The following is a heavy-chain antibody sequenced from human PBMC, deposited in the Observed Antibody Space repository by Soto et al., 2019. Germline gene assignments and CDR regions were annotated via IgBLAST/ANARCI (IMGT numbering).Heavy chain of an antibody. CDR3: ARRTAAIGVRRGYFQH. J-gene: IGHJ1*01. Sequence: PSETLSLTCAVYGGSFSGYCWSWIRQPPGKGLEWIGEINHSGSTNYNPSLKSRVTISVDTSKNQFSLKLSSVTAADTAVYYCARRTAAIGVRRGYFQHWGQGTLVTVSS. CDR1: GGSFSGYC. CDR2: INHSGST. D-gene: IGHD3-10*01. V-gene: IGHV4-34*01.